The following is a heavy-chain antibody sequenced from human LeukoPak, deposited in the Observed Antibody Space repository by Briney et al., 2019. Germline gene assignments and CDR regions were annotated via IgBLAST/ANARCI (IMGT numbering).Heavy chain of an antibody. D-gene: IGHD3-22*01. CDR3: AKDRYYYDSSGYDAFDI. V-gene: IGHV3-23*01. Sequence: PGGSLRLSCAASGFTFSSYAMSWVRQAPGKGLEWVSAISGSGGSTYYADSVKGRFTISRDNSKNTLYLQMNSLRAEDTAVYCCAKDRYYYDSSGYDAFDIWGQGTMVTVSS. CDR2: ISGSGGST. CDR1: GFTFSSYA. J-gene: IGHJ3*02.